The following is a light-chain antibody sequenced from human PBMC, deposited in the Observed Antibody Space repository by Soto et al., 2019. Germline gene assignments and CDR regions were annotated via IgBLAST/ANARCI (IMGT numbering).Light chain of an antibody. CDR3: SSYTSSSTRV. J-gene: IGLJ1*01. V-gene: IGLV2-14*03. Sequence: QSALTQPASVSGSPGQSITISCTGTSSDVGAYDFVSWYQQHPDKAPKLMIYEVSNRPSGVSNRFSGSKSVNTATLTISGLLAEDEADYYCSSYTSSSTRVFGTGTKVTVL. CDR2: EVS. CDR1: SSDVGAYDF.